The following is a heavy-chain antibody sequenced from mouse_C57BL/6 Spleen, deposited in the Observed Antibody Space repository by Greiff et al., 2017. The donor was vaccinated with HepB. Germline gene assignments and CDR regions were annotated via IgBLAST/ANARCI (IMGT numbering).Heavy chain of an antibody. J-gene: IGHJ2*01. D-gene: IGHD1-1*01. V-gene: IGHV1-26*01. Sequence: VQLQQSGPELVKPGASVKISCKASGYTFTDYYMNWVKQSHGKSLEWIGDINPNNGGTSYNQKFKGKATLTVDKSSSTAYMELRSLTSEDSAVYYCARTADYYGSSWYFDYWGQGTTLTVSS. CDR1: GYTFTDYY. CDR2: INPNNGGT. CDR3: ARTADYYGSSWYFDY.